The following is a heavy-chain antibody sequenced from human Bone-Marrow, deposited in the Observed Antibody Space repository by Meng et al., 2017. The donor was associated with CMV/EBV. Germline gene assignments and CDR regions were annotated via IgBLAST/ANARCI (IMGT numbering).Heavy chain of an antibody. V-gene: IGHV1-18*01. Sequence: ASVKVSCKASGYMFTTYGISWVRQAPGQGLEWLGCIGIYDGNTDYTQKLQGRVTLTTDTFTSTAYMELTSLRSDDTAVYYCARDRGVAAGSGLKFARWGRGNLVTCAS. CDR1: GYMFTTYG. CDR3: ARDRGVAAGSGLKFAR. CDR2: IGIYDGNT. J-gene: IGHJ5*02. D-gene: IGHD2-15*01.